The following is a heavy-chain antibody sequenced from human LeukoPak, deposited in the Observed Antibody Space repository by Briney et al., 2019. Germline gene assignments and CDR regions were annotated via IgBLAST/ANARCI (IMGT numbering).Heavy chain of an antibody. CDR3: AKCMYGWYQIDY. V-gene: IGHV3-23*01. J-gene: IGHJ4*02. Sequence: GGSLRLSCAATGFSLSDYSMGWVRQLQGRGLGWVSAITGPGEGTWYADSVQGRFTTSRNNSKNTLYLQMNSLRAEDTAVYCCAKCMYGWYQIDYWGQGTLVTVSS. CDR1: GFSLSDYS. CDR2: ITGPGEGT. D-gene: IGHD6-19*01.